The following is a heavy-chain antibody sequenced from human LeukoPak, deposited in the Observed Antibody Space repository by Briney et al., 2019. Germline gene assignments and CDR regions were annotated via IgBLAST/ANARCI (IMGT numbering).Heavy chain of an antibody. CDR2: INWNGGST. V-gene: IGHV3-20*04. CDR1: GFTFNNYG. D-gene: IGHD6-13*01. CDR3: ARIAAAGTRRKYYYYMDV. Sequence: GGSLRLSCAASGFTFNNYGMHWVRQAPGKGLEWGSGINWNGGSTGYADSVKGRFTISRDNAKNSLYLQMNSLRAEDTALYYCARIAAAGTRRKYYYYMDVWGKGTTVTVSS. J-gene: IGHJ6*03.